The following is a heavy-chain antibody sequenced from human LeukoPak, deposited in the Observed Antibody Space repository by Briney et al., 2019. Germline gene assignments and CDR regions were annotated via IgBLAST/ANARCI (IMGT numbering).Heavy chain of an antibody. D-gene: IGHD3-22*01. Sequence: SETLSLTCTVSGGSISSSSYYWGWLRQPPGKGLEWIGSIYYSGSTYYNPSLKSRVTISVDTSKNQFSLKLSSVTAADTAVYYCARDGIGYYDSSGYYDYWGQGTLVTVSS. CDR3: ARDGIGYYDSSGYYDY. CDR1: GGSISSSSYY. J-gene: IGHJ4*02. CDR2: IYYSGST. V-gene: IGHV4-39*07.